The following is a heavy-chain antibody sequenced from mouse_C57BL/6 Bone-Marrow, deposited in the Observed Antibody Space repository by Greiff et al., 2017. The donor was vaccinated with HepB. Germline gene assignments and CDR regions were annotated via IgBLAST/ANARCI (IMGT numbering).Heavy chain of an antibody. D-gene: IGHD2-4*01. CDR2: ISYDGSN. Sequence: EVQLQESGPGLVKPSQSLSLTCSVTGYSITSGYYWNWIRQFPGNKLEWMGYISYDGSNNYNPSLKNRISITRDTSKNQFFLKLNSVTTEDTATYYCARERGRLRHFDYWGQGTTLTVSS. CDR1: GYSITSGYY. V-gene: IGHV3-6*01. J-gene: IGHJ2*01. CDR3: ARERGRLRHFDY.